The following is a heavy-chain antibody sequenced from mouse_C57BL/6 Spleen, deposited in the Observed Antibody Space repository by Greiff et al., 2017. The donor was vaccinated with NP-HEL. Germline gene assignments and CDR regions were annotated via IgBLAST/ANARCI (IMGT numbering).Heavy chain of an antibody. CDR1: GYSFTGYY. J-gene: IGHJ4*01. V-gene: IGHV1-42*01. Sequence: EVQLQESGPELVKPGASVKISCKASGYSFTGYYMNWVKQSPEKSLEWIGEINPSTGGTTYNQKFKAKATLTVDKSSSTAYMQLKSLTSEDSAVYYCARGSGEMDYWGQGTSVTVSS. CDR2: INPSTGGT. CDR3: ARGSGEMDY.